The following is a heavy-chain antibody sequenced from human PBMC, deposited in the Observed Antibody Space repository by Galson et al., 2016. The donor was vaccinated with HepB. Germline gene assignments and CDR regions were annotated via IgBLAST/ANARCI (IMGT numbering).Heavy chain of an antibody. CDR1: GYTFTSYI. V-gene: IGHV1-3*01. J-gene: IGHJ4*02. CDR3: ATIAGATTY. D-gene: IGHD1-26*01. Sequence: SVRVSCKASGYTFTSYIMHWVRQAPGQRLEWMGWINAGNGNTQYSQKFQARVTITRDTSASTAYMALSSLRSEDTAVFYCATIAGATTYWGQGTLVTVSS. CDR2: INAGNGNT.